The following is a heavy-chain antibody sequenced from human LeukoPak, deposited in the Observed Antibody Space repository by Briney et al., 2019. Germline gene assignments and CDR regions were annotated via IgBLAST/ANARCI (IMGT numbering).Heavy chain of an antibody. CDR3: ARDRTGMDV. CDR2: ITLISST. V-gene: IGHV3-69-1*02. CDR1: GFTFSSYA. Sequence: GGSLRLSCAASGFTFSSYAMSWVRQAPGKGLEWVSSITLISSTYYADSVKGRFTISRDNAKNSLYLQMSSLRAEDTAVYYCARDRTGMDVWSKGTTVTVSS. J-gene: IGHJ6*04.